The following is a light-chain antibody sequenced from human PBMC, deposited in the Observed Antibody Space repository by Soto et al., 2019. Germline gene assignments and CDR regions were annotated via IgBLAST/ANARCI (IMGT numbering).Light chain of an antibody. CDR1: QGISSY. CDR2: AAS. J-gene: IGKJ4*01. V-gene: IGKV1-9*01. Sequence: IQLTQSPSSLSASVGARVPITCRASQGISSYLAWYQQKPGKAPKLLIYAASTLQSGVPSRFSGSGSGTDFTLTISRLEPEDFAVYYCQQYGSSPPLTFGGGTKVDIK. CDR3: QQYGSSPPLT.